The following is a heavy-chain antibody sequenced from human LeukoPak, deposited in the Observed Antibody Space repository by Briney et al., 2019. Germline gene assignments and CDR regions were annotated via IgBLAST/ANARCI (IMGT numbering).Heavy chain of an antibody. D-gene: IGHD3-16*01. CDR1: GFTVSSNY. Sequence: PGGSLRLSCAASGFTVSSNYMSWVRQAPGKGLEWVSVIYSGGSTYYADSVRGRFTISRDNSKNTLYLQMNSLRAEDTAVYYCARALITFGGYYFDYWGQGTLVTVSS. CDR3: ARALITFGGYYFDY. J-gene: IGHJ4*02. CDR2: IYSGGST. V-gene: IGHV3-53*01.